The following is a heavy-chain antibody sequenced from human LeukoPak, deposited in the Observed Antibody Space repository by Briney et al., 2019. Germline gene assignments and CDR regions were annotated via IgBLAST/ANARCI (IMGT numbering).Heavy chain of an antibody. V-gene: IGHV3-74*01. CDR1: GFTFSSYW. D-gene: IGHD6-19*01. CDR3: ARGGWSHDNRYFDL. Sequence: GGSLRLSCAASGFTFSSYWMHWVRQAPGKGLVWVSRIYIDGGTTTYADSVKGRFTISREDAKNSLYLQMNSLRDGDTAVYYCARGGWSHDNRYFDLWGRGTLVTVSS. J-gene: IGHJ2*01. CDR2: IYIDGGTT.